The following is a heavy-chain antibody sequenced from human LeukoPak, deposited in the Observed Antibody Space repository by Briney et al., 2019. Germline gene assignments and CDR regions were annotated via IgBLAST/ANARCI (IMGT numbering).Heavy chain of an antibody. D-gene: IGHD4-17*01. J-gene: IGHJ4*02. CDR2: ISYDGSNK. CDR1: GFTFSSYA. CDR3: ARENTVIHFDY. V-gene: IGHV3-30*04. Sequence: PGGSLRLSCAASGFTFSSYAMHWVRQAPGKGLEWVAVISYDGSNKYYADSVKGRFTISRDNSKNTLYLQMNSLRAEDTAVYYCARENTVIHFDYWGQGTLVTVSS.